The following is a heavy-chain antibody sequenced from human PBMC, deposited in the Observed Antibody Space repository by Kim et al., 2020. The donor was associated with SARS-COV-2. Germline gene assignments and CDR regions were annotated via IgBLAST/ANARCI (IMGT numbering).Heavy chain of an antibody. V-gene: IGHV3-49*03. D-gene: IGHD3-22*01. Sequence: GGSLRLSCTASGFTFGDYAMSWFRQAPGKGLEWVGFIRSKAYGGTTDYAAPVKGRFTISRDDSKSIAYLQVNSLKTEDTGVYYCTRDPRAWGGYGNRGWGDYSNEYGMDVWGQGTTVTVSS. CDR3: TRDPRAWGGYGNRGWGDYSNEYGMDV. CDR1: GFTFGDYA. J-gene: IGHJ6*02. CDR2: IRSKAYGGTT.